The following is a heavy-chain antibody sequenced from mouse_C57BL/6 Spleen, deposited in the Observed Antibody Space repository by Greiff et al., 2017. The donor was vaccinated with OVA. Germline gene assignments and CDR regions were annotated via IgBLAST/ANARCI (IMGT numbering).Heavy chain of an antibody. Sequence: EVKLVESGGGLVKPGGSLKLSCAASGFTFSSYAMSWVRQTPEKRLEWVATISDGGSYTYYPDNVKGRFTISRDNAKNNLYLQMSHLKSEDTAMYYCARDQDDYDPYYFDYWGQGTTLTVSS. CDR2: ISDGGSYT. V-gene: IGHV5-4*01. CDR1: GFTFSSYA. J-gene: IGHJ2*01. D-gene: IGHD2-4*01. CDR3: ARDQDDYDPYYFDY.